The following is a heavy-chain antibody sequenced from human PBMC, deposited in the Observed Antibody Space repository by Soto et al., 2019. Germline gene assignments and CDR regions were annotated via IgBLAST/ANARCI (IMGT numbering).Heavy chain of an antibody. J-gene: IGHJ5*02. CDR3: ARDLGYCSSTSCYGGRFDP. Sequence: SETLSLTCTVSGGSISSYYWSWIRQPPGKGLEWIGYIYYSGSTNYNPSLKSRVTISVDTSKNQFSLKLSSVTAADTAVYYCARDLGYCSSTSCYGGRFDPWGQGTLVTVSA. V-gene: IGHV4-59*01. CDR2: IYYSGST. CDR1: GGSISSYY. D-gene: IGHD2-2*03.